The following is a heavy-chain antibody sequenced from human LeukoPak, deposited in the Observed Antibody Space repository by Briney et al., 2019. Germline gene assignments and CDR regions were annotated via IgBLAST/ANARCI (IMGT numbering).Heavy chain of an antibody. CDR3: ARERGSGWDFFDY. CDR2: IYYSGST. V-gene: IGHV4-59*01. Sequence: SETLSLTCTVSGGSISSYYWNWIRQPPGKGLEWIGYIYYSGSTNYNPSLKSRVTISVDTSKNQFSLKLSSVTAADTAVYYCARERGSGWDFFDYWGQGTLVTVSS. CDR1: GGSISSYY. J-gene: IGHJ4*02. D-gene: IGHD6-19*01.